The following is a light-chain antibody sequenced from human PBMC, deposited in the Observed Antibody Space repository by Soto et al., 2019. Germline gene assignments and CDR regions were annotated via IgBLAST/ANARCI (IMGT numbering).Light chain of an antibody. CDR2: EVS. J-gene: IGLJ1*01. CDR1: SSDVGGYNY. V-gene: IGLV2-14*01. Sequence: LTQPASVSGSPGQAITISCTGASSDVGGYNYVSWYQQHPGKAPKLMIYEVSNRPSGVSNRFSGSKSGNTASLTISGLQAEDEDDYYCSSYTSSSTPRVFGTGTKVTVL. CDR3: SSYTSSSTPRV.